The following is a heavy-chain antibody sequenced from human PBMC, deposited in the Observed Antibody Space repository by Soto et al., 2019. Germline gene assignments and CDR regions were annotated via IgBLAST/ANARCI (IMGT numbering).Heavy chain of an antibody. V-gene: IGHV1-46*02. CDR3: ARDLWGSWTVDY. D-gene: IGHD3-16*01. CDR2: IHPSGDTK. Sequence: QVQLVQSGAEVKEPGASVKVSCKASGYTFQNYHMHWVRQAPGKGLEWMGIIHPSGDTKTYAQKFQGRLAMTRDTPPTTAYMELSSLPSEDTAVYFCARDLWGSWTVDYWGQGTLVTVSS. CDR1: GYTFQNYH. J-gene: IGHJ4*02.